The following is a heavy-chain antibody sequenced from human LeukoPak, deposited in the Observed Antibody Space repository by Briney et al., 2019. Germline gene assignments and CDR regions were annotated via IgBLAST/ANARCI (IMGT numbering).Heavy chain of an antibody. J-gene: IGHJ4*02. D-gene: IGHD5-24*01. CDR1: GGSIRSYD. CDR2: IHYRGST. V-gene: IGHV4-59*08. Sequence: SETLSLTCNVSGGSIRSYDWSWIRQPPGKGLEWIGYIHYRGSTKYNPSLKSRVTMSVDTSRNQFSLKLSSVTAADTAVYYCARRRDGYNEDFFDYWGQGTLVTVSS. CDR3: ARRRDGYNEDFFDY.